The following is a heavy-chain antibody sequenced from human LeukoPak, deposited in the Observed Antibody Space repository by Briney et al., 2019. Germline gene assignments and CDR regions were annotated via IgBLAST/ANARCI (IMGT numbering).Heavy chain of an antibody. J-gene: IGHJ6*02. CDR2: ISYDGSNK. V-gene: IGHV3-30-3*01. CDR3: ARGLYCSSTSCYPYYYYGMDV. CDR1: GFTFCSYT. Sequence: PGRSLRLSCAASGFTFCSYTMHSVRQGPRKGLEWGAVISYDGSNKHYAGSVKGRFTISRDNSKNTLYLQMNSLRAEDTAVYYCARGLYCSSTSCYPYYYYGMDVWGQGTTVTVSS. D-gene: IGHD2-2*01.